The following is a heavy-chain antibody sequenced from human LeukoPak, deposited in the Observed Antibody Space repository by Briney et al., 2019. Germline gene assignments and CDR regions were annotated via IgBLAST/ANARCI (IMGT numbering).Heavy chain of an antibody. CDR3: ARDTPDRDY. J-gene: IGHJ4*02. CDR1: GYTFTIYG. Sequence: ASLWVSSEPSGYTFTIYGISCGPQAPGPGGERMGWINAYNGNTNYAQKLQGRVTMTTDTSTSTAYMELRSLRSDDTAVYYCARDTPDRDYWGQGTLVAVSS. CDR2: INAYNGNT. V-gene: IGHV1-18*01. D-gene: IGHD2-15*01.